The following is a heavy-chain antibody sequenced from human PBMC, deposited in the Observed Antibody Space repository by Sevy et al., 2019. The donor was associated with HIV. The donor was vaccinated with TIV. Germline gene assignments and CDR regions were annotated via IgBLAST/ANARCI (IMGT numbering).Heavy chain of an antibody. CDR1: GFRFNNYV. Sequence: GGSLRLSCRASGFRFNNYVMHWVRQAPGKGLQWVAVISHDGRIRYYADSLEGRFTISRDNSKNTLYLQMSGLRTEDTDKYSCAKLDYDLLTGNPDYWGQGTLVTVSS. CDR3: AKLDYDLLTGNPDY. D-gene: IGHD3-9*01. CDR2: ISHDGRIR. V-gene: IGHV3-30*18. J-gene: IGHJ4*02.